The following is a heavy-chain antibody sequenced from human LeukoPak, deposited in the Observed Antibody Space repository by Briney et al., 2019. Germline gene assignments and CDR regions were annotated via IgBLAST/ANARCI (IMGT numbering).Heavy chain of an antibody. J-gene: IGHJ4*02. Sequence: ASVKVSCKASGYTFTGYDMRWVRQAPGQGLEWMGWINPNSGCTNYAQKFQGRVTMTRATSISTAYMELSRLRSDDTAVYYCARYRAMALSYHFDYWGQGTLVTVSS. CDR1: GYTFTGYD. CDR3: ARYRAMALSYHFDY. CDR2: INPNSGCT. V-gene: IGHV1-2*02. D-gene: IGHD5-24*01.